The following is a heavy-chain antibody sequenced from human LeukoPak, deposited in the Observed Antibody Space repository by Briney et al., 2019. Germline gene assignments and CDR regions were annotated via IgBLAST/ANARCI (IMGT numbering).Heavy chain of an antibody. V-gene: IGHV1-69*05. CDR2: IIPIFATT. CDR3: ARNGRDYYYYYMDV. CDR1: GGTFSSYA. J-gene: IGHJ6*03. Sequence: GASVKVSCKASGGTFSSYAISWVRQAPGQGLEWMGGIIPIFATTNYAQKFQGRVTITTDESTSTAYMELSSLRSEDTAVYYCARNGRDYYYYYMDVWGKGTTVTVSS.